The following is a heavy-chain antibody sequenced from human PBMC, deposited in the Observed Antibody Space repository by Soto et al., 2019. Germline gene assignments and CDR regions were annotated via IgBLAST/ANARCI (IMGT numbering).Heavy chain of an antibody. CDR1: GFTFSSYS. V-gene: IGHV3-21*01. CDR3: ARYCSGGSCYGDAFDI. J-gene: IGHJ3*02. Sequence: PXVSLRLSCAASGFTFSSYSMNWVRQAPGKGLEWVSSTSSSSSYIYYADSVKGRFTISRDNAKNSLYLQMNSLRAEDTAVYYCARYCSGGSCYGDAFDIWGQGTMVTVSS. D-gene: IGHD2-15*01. CDR2: TSSSSSYI.